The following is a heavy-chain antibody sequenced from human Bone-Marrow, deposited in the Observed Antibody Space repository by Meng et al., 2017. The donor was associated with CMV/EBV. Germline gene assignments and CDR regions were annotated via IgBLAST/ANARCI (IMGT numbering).Heavy chain of an antibody. CDR1: GFTFSTYA. CDR2: ISYDGSSK. D-gene: IGHD3-10*01. Sequence: GGSLRLSCGASGFTFSTYAMNWVRQAPGKGLEWVADISYDGSSKYHADSVKGRFTISRDNSKNTLYLQMNSLREEDTAVYYCARGGIYYGLGWGQGTQVTGSS. CDR3: ARGGIYYGLG. J-gene: IGHJ4*02. V-gene: IGHV3-30*04.